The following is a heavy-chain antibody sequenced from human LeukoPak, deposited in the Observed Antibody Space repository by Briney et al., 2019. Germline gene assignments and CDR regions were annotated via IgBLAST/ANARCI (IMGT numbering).Heavy chain of an antibody. D-gene: IGHD3-10*01. J-gene: IGHJ4*02. CDR1: GGSISSGDYY. Sequence: SETLSLTCTVSGGSISSGDYYWSWLRQPPGQGLEWIGYIYYSGSTYYNPSLKSRVTISVDTSKNQFSLKLSSVTAADTAVYYCARSLLLWCGEPSGYFDYWGQGTLVTVSS. V-gene: IGHV4-30-4*01. CDR3: ARSLLLWCGEPSGYFDY. CDR2: IYYSGST.